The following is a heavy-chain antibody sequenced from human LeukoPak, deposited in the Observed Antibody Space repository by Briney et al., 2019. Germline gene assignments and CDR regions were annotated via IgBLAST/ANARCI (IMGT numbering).Heavy chain of an antibody. D-gene: IGHD3-3*01. CDR2: IYPGDSDT. CDR3: ARQNDFRLDY. V-gene: IGHV5-51*01. Sequence: GESLRISCKGSGYTVSSYWIGWVRQMPGKGLEWMGVIYPGDSDTRYSPSLQGQVTISVDTSIGTAYLQWSSLKASDTAIYYCARQNDFRLDYWGQGTLVPVSS. J-gene: IGHJ4*02. CDR1: GYTVSSYW.